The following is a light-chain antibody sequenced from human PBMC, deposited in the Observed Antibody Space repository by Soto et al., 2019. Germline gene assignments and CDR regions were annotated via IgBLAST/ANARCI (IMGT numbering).Light chain of an antibody. CDR3: QQYSIWRT. Sequence: EVMMTQFPDTVSVTAGETVTLSCGASQSVSTNLAWYQQKAGQAPRLLIYGAPTRATGIPARFSGSGSGTEFTLTISSLQSEDFAVYYCQQYSIWRTFGQGTKGDIK. CDR1: QSVSTN. CDR2: GAP. J-gene: IGKJ1*01. V-gene: IGKV3-15*01.